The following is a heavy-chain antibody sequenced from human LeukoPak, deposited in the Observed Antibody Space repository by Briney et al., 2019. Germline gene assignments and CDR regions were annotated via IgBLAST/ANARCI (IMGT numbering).Heavy chain of an antibody. J-gene: IGHJ4*02. D-gene: IGHD3-22*01. CDR2: IYYTWCT. CDR1: VGSTITYY. V-gene: IGHV4-59*03. Sequence: PSETLSLTFTFSVGSTITYYWSGIRQPPAKGVDGMGYIYYTWCTNYNPCLKSRVTISVDTSKNQVPLNLSSVTAEDTGVDYCSNGVYDSSGYYLDYWGQGTLVTVSS. CDR3: SNGVYDSSGYYLDY.